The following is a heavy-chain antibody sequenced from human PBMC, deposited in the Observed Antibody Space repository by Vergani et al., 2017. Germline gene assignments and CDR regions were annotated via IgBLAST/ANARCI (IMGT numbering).Heavy chain of an antibody. CDR3: AREWRSIAVEGYYFDY. D-gene: IGHD6-19*01. V-gene: IGHV1-69*01. J-gene: IGHJ4*02. Sequence: QVQLVQSGAEVKKPGSSVKVSCKASGGTFSSYAISWVRQAPGQGLEWMGGIIPIFGTANYAQKFQGRVTITADESTSTAYMELSSLRSEDTAVYYWAREWRSIAVEGYYFDYWGQGTLVTVSS. CDR1: GGTFSSYA. CDR2: IIPIFGTA.